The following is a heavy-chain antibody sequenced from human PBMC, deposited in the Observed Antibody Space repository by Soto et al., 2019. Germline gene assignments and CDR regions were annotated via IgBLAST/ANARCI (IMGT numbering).Heavy chain of an antibody. D-gene: IGHD3-10*01. CDR2: INSDGRST. V-gene: IGHV3-74*01. Sequence: SGFTFSSYWIHWVRQAPGKGLVWVARINSDGRSTSYAVSVKGRFTISRDNDKNTLYLQMNSLRAEDTAVYYCARAYYYGSGSYLAIYYYYYGMDVWGQGTTVTVSS. CDR3: ARAYYYGSGSYLAIYYYYYGMDV. CDR1: GFTFSSYW. J-gene: IGHJ6*02.